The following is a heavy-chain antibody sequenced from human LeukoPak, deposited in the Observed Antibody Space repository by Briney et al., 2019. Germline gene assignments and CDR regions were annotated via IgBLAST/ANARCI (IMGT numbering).Heavy chain of an antibody. CDR3: AGGDYYDSSGY. CDR2: IYYSGST. CDR1: GGSISRSSCY. Sequence: SETLSLTCTVSGGSISRSSCYWGWIRQPPGKGLEWIASIYYSGSTYYNPSLKSRVTISLDTSKSQFSLKLSSVTAADTAVYYCAGGDYYDSSGYWGQGTLVTVSS. J-gene: IGHJ4*02. D-gene: IGHD3-22*01. V-gene: IGHV4-39*07.